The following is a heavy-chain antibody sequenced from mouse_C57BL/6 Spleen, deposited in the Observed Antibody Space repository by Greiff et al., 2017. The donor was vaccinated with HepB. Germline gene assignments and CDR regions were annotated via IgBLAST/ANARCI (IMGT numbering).Heavy chain of an antibody. J-gene: IGHJ4*01. Sequence: VQLQQSGAELVRPGTSVKVSCKASGYAFTNYLIEWVKQRPGQGLEWIGVINPGSGGTNYNEKFKGKATLTADKSSSTAYMQLSSRTSEDSAVYFCARRYYGYAMDYWGQGTSVTVSS. CDR1: GYAFTNYL. CDR2: INPGSGGT. V-gene: IGHV1-54*01. D-gene: IGHD1-1*01. CDR3: ARRYYGYAMDY.